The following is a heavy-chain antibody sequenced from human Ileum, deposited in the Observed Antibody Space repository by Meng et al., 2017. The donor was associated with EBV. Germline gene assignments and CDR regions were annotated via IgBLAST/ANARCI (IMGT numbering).Heavy chain of an antibody. CDR3: ANRRPASGPLGDY. CDR2: IYHSGST. Sequence: VQLQESGPGLLKPSATLSLTFAVSGASISSTNWWSWVRQPPGKGLEWIGDIYHSGSTNYNPSLKSRVTISIDASKNQFSLKVTSVTAADTAMYYCANRRPASGPLGDYWGQGTLVTVSS. D-gene: IGHD2-2*01. V-gene: IGHV4-4*02. J-gene: IGHJ4*02. CDR1: GASISSTNW.